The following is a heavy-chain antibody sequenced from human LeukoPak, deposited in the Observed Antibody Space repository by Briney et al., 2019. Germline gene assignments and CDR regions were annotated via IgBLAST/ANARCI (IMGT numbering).Heavy chain of an antibody. CDR1: GFTFSTYW. CDR3: VRSYGSGIYGYGLEV. D-gene: IGHD3-10*01. V-gene: IGHV3-74*01. Sequence: PGGSLRLSCAASGFTFSTYWMYWVRQAPGKGLVSVSRINPDGSVTNYADSVKGRFTISRDTSKNTLFLQMNSLRAEDTAVYYCVRSYGSGIYGYGLEVWGQGTTVTVSS. CDR2: INPDGSVT. J-gene: IGHJ6*02.